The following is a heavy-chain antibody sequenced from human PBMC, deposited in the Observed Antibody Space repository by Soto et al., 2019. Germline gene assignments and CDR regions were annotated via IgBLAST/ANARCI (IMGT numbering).Heavy chain of an antibody. V-gene: IGHV3-48*02. D-gene: IGHD3-9*01. CDR1: GFTFSGYS. CDR2: ISSGSKTI. Sequence: GGSLRLSCAASGFTFSGYSVNWVRQAPGKGLEWVSYISSGSKTIYYADSVKGRFTVSRDNARNSQYLQMNSLRDEDTAVYYCAREDILGTRSFDYWGQGTLVTVSS. J-gene: IGHJ4*02. CDR3: AREDILGTRSFDY.